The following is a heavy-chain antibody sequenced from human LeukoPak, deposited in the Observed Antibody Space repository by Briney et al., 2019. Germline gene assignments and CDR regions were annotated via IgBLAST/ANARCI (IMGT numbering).Heavy chain of an antibody. J-gene: IGHJ5*02. CDR3: ARDGSFNWFDP. CDR2: IYYSGST. Sequence: SETLSLTCAVSGGPISSYYWSWIRQPPGKGLEWIGYIYYSGSTNYNPSLKSRVTMSVDTSKNQFSLKLSSVTAADTAVYYCARDGSFNWFDPWGQGTLVTVSS. CDR1: GGPISSYY. D-gene: IGHD1-26*01. V-gene: IGHV4-59*12.